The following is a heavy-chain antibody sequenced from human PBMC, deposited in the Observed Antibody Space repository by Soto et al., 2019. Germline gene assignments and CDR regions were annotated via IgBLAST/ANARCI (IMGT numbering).Heavy chain of an antibody. V-gene: IGHV4-59*08. CDR3: ARKGVVPDEYYYYYYMDV. D-gene: IGHD2-2*01. J-gene: IGHJ6*03. Sequence: SETLSLTCTVSGGSISSYYWSWIRQPPGKGLEWIGYIYYSGSTNYNPSLKSRVTISVDTSKNQFSLKLSSVTAADTAVYYCARKGVVPDEYYYYYYMDVWGKGTTVTVSS. CDR2: IYYSGST. CDR1: GGSISSYY.